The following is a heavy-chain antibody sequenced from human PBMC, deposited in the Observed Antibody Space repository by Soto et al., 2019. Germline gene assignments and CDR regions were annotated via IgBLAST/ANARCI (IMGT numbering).Heavy chain of an antibody. Sequence: GASVKVSCKASGGTFSSYAISWVRQAPGQGLEWMGGIIPILGTANYAQKFRGRVTITADESTSTAYMELSSLRSEDTAVYYCARADYYDSSGYFNLDYWGQGTLVTVSS. D-gene: IGHD3-22*01. CDR2: IIPILGTA. CDR1: GGTFSSYA. V-gene: IGHV1-69*13. J-gene: IGHJ4*02. CDR3: ARADYYDSSGYFNLDY.